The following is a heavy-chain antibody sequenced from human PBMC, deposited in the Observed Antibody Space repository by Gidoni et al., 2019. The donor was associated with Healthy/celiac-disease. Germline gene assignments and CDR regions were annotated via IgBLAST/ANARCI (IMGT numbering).Heavy chain of an antibody. D-gene: IGHD3-22*01. CDR1: GFTFSSYA. J-gene: IGHJ4*02. CDR3: ARGPPTYYYDSRGFDY. V-gene: IGHV3-30-3*01. Sequence: QVQLVESGGGVVQPGRSLRLSCAASGFTFSSYAMHWVRQAPGKGLEWVAVISHDGSNKYYADSVKGRFTISRDNSKNTLYLQMNSLRAEDTAVYYCARGPPTYYYDSRGFDYWGQGTLVTVSS. CDR2: ISHDGSNK.